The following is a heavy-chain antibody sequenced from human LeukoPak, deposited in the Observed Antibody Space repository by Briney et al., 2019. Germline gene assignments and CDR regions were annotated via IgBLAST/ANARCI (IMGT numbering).Heavy chain of an antibody. Sequence: PSETLSLTCTVSGGSISSGDYYWSWIRQPPGTGLEWIGYIYYSGSTYYSPSLKSRIAISVDTSQNQFSLKLSSVTAADTAVYYCARINSGSELGGYYFDYWGQGTLVTVSS. CDR3: ARINSGSELGGYYFDY. D-gene: IGHD1-26*01. J-gene: IGHJ4*02. V-gene: IGHV4-30-4*08. CDR1: GGSISSGDYY. CDR2: IYYSGST.